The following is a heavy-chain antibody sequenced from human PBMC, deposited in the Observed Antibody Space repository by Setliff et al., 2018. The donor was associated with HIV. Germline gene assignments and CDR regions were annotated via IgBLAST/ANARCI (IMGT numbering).Heavy chain of an antibody. J-gene: IGHJ4*02. CDR1: GFSFRSYA. Sequence: GGSLRLSCAASGFSFRSYAVSWVRQAPGKGLEWVSVISGSGDIAYYRESVKGRFTVSRDNSNNTVYLQMNSLRAEDTAMYYCAKTQTVITVYGPFDSWGQGTPVTVSS. CDR2: ISGSGDIA. V-gene: IGHV3-23*01. CDR3: AKTQTVITVYGPFDS. D-gene: IGHD4-4*01.